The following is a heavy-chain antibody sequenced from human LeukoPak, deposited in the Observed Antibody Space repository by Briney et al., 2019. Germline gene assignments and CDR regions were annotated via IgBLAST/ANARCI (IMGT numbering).Heavy chain of an antibody. V-gene: IGHV3-74*01. CDR3: ARGGYSPGGRLEY. D-gene: IGHD6-13*01. Sequence: GGSLRLSCAASGFTFSSYWMHWVRQGPGKGLVWVSRVNSDGSSTNYADSVKGRFTISRDNAKNSLYLQMNSLRAEDTAVYYCARGGYSPGGRLEYWGQGTLVTVSS. CDR1: GFTFSSYW. J-gene: IGHJ4*02. CDR2: VNSDGSST.